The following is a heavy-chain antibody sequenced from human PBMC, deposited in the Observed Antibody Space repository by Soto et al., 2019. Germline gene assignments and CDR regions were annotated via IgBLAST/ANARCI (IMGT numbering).Heavy chain of an antibody. J-gene: IGHJ3*02. V-gene: IGHV1-2*04. CDR2: INPNSGGT. CDR3: ARTSTMTSETADAFDI. CDR1: GYTFTGYY. Sequence: ASVKVSCKASGYTFTGYYMHWVRQAPGQGLEWMGWINPNSGGTNYAQKFQGWVTMTRDTSISTAYMELSRLRSDDTAVYYCARTSTMTSETADAFDIWGQGTMVTV.